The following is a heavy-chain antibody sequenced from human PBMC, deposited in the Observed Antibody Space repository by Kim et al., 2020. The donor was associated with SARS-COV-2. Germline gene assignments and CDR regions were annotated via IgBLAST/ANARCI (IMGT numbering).Heavy chain of an antibody. J-gene: IGHJ4*02. V-gene: IGHV7-4-1*02. D-gene: IGHD3-10*01. Sequence: ASVKVSCKASGYTFTSYAMNWVRQAPGQGLEWMGWINTNTGNPTYAQGFTGRFVFSLDTSVSTAYLQISSLKAEDTAVYYCARVKTVEMATKTSRGTSTVDYWGQGTLVTVSS. CDR3: ARVKTVEMATKTSRGTSTVDY. CDR2: INTNTGNP. CDR1: GYTFTSYA.